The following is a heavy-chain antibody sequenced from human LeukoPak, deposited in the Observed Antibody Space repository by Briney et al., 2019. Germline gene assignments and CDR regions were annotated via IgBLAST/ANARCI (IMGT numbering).Heavy chain of an antibody. D-gene: IGHD3-22*01. V-gene: IGHV3-11*01. CDR3: SRLPLDYYDSGDFYDYYAMDV. J-gene: IGHJ6*02. CDR1: GITFSNYY. Sequence: PGGSLRLSCAASGITFSNYYMTWIRQAPGKGLEWVSCISSSGSNKYYADSVKGRFTISRDNAKNSLYLQMNSLRAEDTAVYYCSRLPLDYYDSGDFYDYYAMDVWGQGTTVTVSS. CDR2: ISSSGSNK.